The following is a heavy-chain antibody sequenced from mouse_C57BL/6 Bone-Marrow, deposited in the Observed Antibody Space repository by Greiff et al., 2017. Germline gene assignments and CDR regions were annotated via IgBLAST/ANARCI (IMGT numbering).Heavy chain of an antibody. CDR3: ARPYYSNYWYCDV. CDR1: GYTFTSYW. V-gene: IGHV1-55*01. J-gene: IGHJ1*03. CDR2: IYPGSGST. Sequence: VQLQQPGAELVKPGASVKMSCKASGYTFTSYWITWVKQRPGQGLEWIGDIYPGSGSTNYNEKFKSKATLTVDTSSSTAYMQLSSLTSEDSAVYYCARPYYSNYWYCDVWGRGTTVTVSA. D-gene: IGHD2-5*01.